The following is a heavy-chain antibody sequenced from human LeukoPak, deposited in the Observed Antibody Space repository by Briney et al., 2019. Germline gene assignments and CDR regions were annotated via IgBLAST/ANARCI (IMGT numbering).Heavy chain of an antibody. V-gene: IGHV1-18*04. D-gene: IGHD3-10*01. CDR1: GYTFTSYG. CDR3: ARDESYYYGSGSYYSFDY. Sequence: ASVKVSCKASGYTFTSYGISWVRQAPGQGLERMGWISAYNGNTNYAQKLQGRVTMTTDTSTSTAYMELRSLRSDDTAVYYCARDESYYYGSGSYYSFDYWGQGTLVTVSS. J-gene: IGHJ4*02. CDR2: ISAYNGNT.